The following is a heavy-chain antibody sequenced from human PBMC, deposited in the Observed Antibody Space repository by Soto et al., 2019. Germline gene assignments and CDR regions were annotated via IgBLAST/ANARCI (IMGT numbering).Heavy chain of an antibody. D-gene: IGHD2-8*01. J-gene: IGHJ4*02. CDR3: ARAPRDIVLMVYAKYFDY. CDR2: FNHSGST. CDR1: NYSIRSDYF. Sequence: SETLSLTCAVSNYSIRSDYFWGWIRQPPGKGLEWIGGFNHSGSTNYNPSLKSRVTISVDTSKNQFSLKLSSVTAADTAVYYCARAPRDIVLMVYAKYFDYWGQGTLVTVSS. V-gene: IGHV4-38-2*01.